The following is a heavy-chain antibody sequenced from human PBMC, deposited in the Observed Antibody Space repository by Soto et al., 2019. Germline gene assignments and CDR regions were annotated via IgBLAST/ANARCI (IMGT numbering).Heavy chain of an antibody. CDR2: MSYDGSHE. Sequence: QVQLVESGGGVVQPGRSLRLSCAASGFTFSNFGMHWVRQAPGKGLEWVAVMSYDGSHEYYADSVKGRFSISRDNSKSTLYLQMSSLRAEDTAIYYCAKDPKDCSSTPCDLPLYNWFAPWGQGTLVTVSS. CDR3: AKDPKDCSSTPCDLPLYNWFAP. CDR1: GFTFSNFG. J-gene: IGHJ5*02. V-gene: IGHV3-30*18. D-gene: IGHD2-2*01.